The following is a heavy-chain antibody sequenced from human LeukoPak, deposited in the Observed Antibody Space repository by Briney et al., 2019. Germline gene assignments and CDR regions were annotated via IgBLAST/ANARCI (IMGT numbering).Heavy chain of an antibody. CDR3: AREGYCSSTSCYYFDY. CDR2: INAGNGNT. V-gene: IGHV1-3*01. Sequence: ASVKVSCKASGYTFTSYAMHWVRQAPGQRLEWMGWINAGNGNTKYLQKFQGRVTITRDTSASTAYMELSSLRSEDTAVYYCAREGYCSSTSCYYFDYWGQGTLVTVSS. CDR1: GYTFTSYA. J-gene: IGHJ4*02. D-gene: IGHD2-2*01.